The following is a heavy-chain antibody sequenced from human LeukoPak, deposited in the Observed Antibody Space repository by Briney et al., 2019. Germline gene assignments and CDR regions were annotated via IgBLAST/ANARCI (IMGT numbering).Heavy chain of an antibody. V-gene: IGHV1-2*02. CDR3: ARDVQGQRLKDY. D-gene: IGHD6-25*01. J-gene: IGHJ4*02. CDR1: GYTFTGYY. CDR2: INPNSGGT. Sequence: ASVKVFCKASGYTFTGYYMHWVRQAPGQGLEWMGWINPNSGGTNYAQKFQGRVTMTRDTSISTAYMELSRLGSDDTAVYYCARDVQGQRLKDYWGQGTLVTVSS.